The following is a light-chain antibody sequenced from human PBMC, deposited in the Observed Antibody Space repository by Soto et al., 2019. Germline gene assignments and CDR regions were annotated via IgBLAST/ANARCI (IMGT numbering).Light chain of an antibody. Sequence: EIVLTQSPGTLSLSPGERATLSCRASQSVSSSYLAWYQQKPGQAPRLLIYRTSNRATGILDRFSGSGSGTDFTLTISRLEPEDFAVYWCQQYDSSPRTFGQGTKVDIK. CDR3: QQYDSSPRT. J-gene: IGKJ1*01. V-gene: IGKV3-20*01. CDR1: QSVSSSY. CDR2: RTS.